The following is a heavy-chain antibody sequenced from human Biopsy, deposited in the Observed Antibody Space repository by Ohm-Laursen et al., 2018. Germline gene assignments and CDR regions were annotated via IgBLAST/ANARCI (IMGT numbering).Heavy chain of an antibody. D-gene: IGHD5-24*01. CDR2: IFYSGST. Sequence: GTLSLTCNVSGGSISSYYWSWIRQSPGQGLEWIGFIFYSGSTYYNPSLKSRTTISVDSSKNQFSLRLRSVTAADTAVYYCARGGNGYNYMTPGTWFDPWGRGTPVTVSS. J-gene: IGHJ5*02. CDR3: ARGGNGYNYMTPGTWFDP. CDR1: GGSISSYY. V-gene: IGHV4-59*01.